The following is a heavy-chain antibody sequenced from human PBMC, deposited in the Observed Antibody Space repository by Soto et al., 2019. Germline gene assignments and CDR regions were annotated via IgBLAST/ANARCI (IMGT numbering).Heavy chain of an antibody. V-gene: IGHV5-51*01. D-gene: IGHD2-2*01. CDR1: GYSFASYW. Sequence: GESLKISCQGSGYSFASYWIAWVRQMPGRGLEWMGIIYPGDSDTRYSPSFEGQVTFSADKSIRTAYLQWNSLKASDTAIYYCARATSGVESAALTLDSWGQGTLVTVSS. J-gene: IGHJ4*02. CDR2: IYPGDSDT. CDR3: ARATSGVESAALTLDS.